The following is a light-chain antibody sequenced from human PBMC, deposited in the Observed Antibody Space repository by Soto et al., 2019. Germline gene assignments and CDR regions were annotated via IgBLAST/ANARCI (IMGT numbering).Light chain of an antibody. Sequence: DIPMTQSPASVSASVGDRVTITCRASRGIGSWLAWYQQKPGKAPKLLISAGSSLQSGVPSRFSGSGSGRDFTLTISSLQPEDSATYYCQQADSFPLTFGGGTKLEIK. J-gene: IGKJ4*01. CDR3: QQADSFPLT. V-gene: IGKV1D-12*01. CDR1: RGIGSW. CDR2: AGS.